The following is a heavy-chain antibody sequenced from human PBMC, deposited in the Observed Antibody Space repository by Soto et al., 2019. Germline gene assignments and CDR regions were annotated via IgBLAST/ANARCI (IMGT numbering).Heavy chain of an antibody. CDR2: ISNRGDT. J-gene: IGHJ3*02. D-gene: IGHD2-15*01. V-gene: IGHV3-66*01. CDR3: AREPRYCRGGSCSITGDAYDI. CDR1: GFIVSDTY. Sequence: GGSLRLSCTASGFIVSDTYVNWVRQAPGKGLEWVSVISNRGDTHYADSVRGRFSFSRDISDNTLHLQMNNLRVEDTAVYYCAREPRYCRGGSCSITGDAYDIWGQGTMVTVSS.